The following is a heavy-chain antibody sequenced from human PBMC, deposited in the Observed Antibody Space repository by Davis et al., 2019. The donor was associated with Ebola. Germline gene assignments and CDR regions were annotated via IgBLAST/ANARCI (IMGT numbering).Heavy chain of an antibody. Sequence: ASVKVSCKASGYTFTSYYMHWVRQAPGQGLEWMGIINPSGGSTSYAQKFQGRVTMTRDTSTSTVYMELSSLTSEDTAVYHCARDGTDSKTLRYFDWLLGGWCMDVWGKGTTVTVSS. CDR2: INPSGGST. CDR3: ARDGTDSKTLRYFDWLLGGWCMDV. CDR1: GYTFTSYY. J-gene: IGHJ6*03. D-gene: IGHD3-9*01. V-gene: IGHV1-46*01.